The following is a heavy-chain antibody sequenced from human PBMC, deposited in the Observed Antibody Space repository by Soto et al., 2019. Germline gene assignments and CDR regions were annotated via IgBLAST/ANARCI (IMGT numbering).Heavy chain of an antibody. CDR3: ARDSSCSGGSCYSAVNAFDI. CDR2: IYYSGST. V-gene: IGHV4-31*03. D-gene: IGHD2-15*01. Sequence: PSETLSLTCTVSGGSISSGGYYWSWIRQHPGKGLEWIGYIYYSGSTYYNPSLKSRVTISVDTSKNQFSLKLSSVTAADTAVYYCARDSSCSGGSCYSAVNAFDIWGQGTMVTVSS. CDR1: GGSISSGGYY. J-gene: IGHJ3*02.